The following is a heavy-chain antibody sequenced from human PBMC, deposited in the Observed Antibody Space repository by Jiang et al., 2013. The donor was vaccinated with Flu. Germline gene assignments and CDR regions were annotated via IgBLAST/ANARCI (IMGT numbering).Heavy chain of an antibody. D-gene: IGHD2/OR15-2a*01. Sequence: KGSGYSFTTYWIGWVRQMPGKGLEWMGIIYPGDSDTRYSPPFQGQVTMSADKSISTAYLQWSSLKASDTAMYYCARSMAFPDAFDIWGQGTIVAVSS. CDR3: ARSMAFPDAFDI. CDR2: IYPGDSDT. CDR1: GYSFTTYW. V-gene: IGHV5-51*01. J-gene: IGHJ3*02.